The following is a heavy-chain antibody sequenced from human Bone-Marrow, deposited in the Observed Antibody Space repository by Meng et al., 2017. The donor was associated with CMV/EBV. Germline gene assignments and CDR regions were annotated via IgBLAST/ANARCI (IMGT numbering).Heavy chain of an antibody. J-gene: IGHJ6*02. Sequence: GESLKISCAASGFTFSSYWMHWVRQAPGKGLVWVSRINSDGSSTSYADSVKGRFTISRDNAKNSLYLQMNSLRADDTAVYYCASDGMDVWGQGTTVTVSS. CDR1: GFTFSSYW. CDR3: ASDGMDV. CDR2: INSDGSST. V-gene: IGHV3-74*01.